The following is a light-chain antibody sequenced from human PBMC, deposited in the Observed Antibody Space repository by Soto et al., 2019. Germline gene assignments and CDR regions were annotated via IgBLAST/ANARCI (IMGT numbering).Light chain of an antibody. Sequence: IQMTQSPSSLSASVGDRVTITCQASQDIAKNLNWYQQKPGKAPKLLIYGGSSLQTGIPSRFSGSGSATHFTFTISSLQSEDIATYYCQQYDNLLPITFGQRTRLEIK. CDR1: QDIAKN. V-gene: IGKV1-33*01. CDR2: GGS. CDR3: QQYDNLLPIT. J-gene: IGKJ5*01.